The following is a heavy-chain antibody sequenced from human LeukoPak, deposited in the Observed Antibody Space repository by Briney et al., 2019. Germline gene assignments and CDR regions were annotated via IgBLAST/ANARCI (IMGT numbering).Heavy chain of an antibody. CDR1: GYTFTGYY. Sequence: ASVKVSCKASGYTFTGYYMHWVRQAPGQGLEWMGWINPNSGGTNYAQKFQGRVTMTRDTSISTAYMELSRLRSDDTAVYYCARTVTLYYYYYYMDVWGKGTTVTVSS. J-gene: IGHJ6*03. CDR3: ARTVTLYYYYYYMDV. CDR2: INPNSGGT. V-gene: IGHV1-2*02. D-gene: IGHD4-17*01.